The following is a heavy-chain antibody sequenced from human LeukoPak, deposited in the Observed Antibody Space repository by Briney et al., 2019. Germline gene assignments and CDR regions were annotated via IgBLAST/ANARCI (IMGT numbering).Heavy chain of an antibody. V-gene: IGHV1-69*05. CDR3: AREKTRRTQDAFDI. CDR2: IIPIFGTA. D-gene: IGHD1-14*01. CDR1: GGTFGSYA. Sequence: GASVKVSCKASGGTFGSYAISWVRQAPGQGLEWMGGIIPIFGTANYAQKFQGRVTITTDESTSTAYMELSSLRSEDTAVYYCAREKTRRTQDAFDIWGQGTMVTVSS. J-gene: IGHJ3*02.